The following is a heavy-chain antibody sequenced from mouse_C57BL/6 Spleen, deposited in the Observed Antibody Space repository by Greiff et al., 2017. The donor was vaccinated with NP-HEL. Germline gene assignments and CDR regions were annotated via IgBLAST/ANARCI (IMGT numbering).Heavy chain of an antibody. D-gene: IGHD1-1*01. CDR1: GYTFTSYW. J-gene: IGHJ2*01. V-gene: IGHV1-64*01. CDR3: ARPITTVVALGY. Sequence: QVQLQQPGAELVKPGASVKLSCKASGYTFTSYWMHWVKQRPGQGLEWIGMIHPNSGSTNYNEKFKSKATLPVDKSSSTAYMQLSSLTSEDSAVYYCARPITTVVALGYGGQGTTLTVSS. CDR2: IHPNSGST.